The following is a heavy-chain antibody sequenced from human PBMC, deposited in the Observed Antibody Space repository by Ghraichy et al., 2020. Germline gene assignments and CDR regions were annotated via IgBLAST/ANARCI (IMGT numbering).Heavy chain of an antibody. Sequence: LSLTCAASGFTFSSYAMSWVRQAPGKGLEWVSAISGSGGSTYYADSVKGRFTISRDNSKNTLYLQMNSLRAEDTAVYYCAKYGNSGGEDYWGQGTLVTVSS. CDR2: ISGSGGST. CDR1: GFTFSSYA. V-gene: IGHV3-23*01. CDR3: AKYGNSGGEDY. D-gene: IGHD6-19*01. J-gene: IGHJ4*02.